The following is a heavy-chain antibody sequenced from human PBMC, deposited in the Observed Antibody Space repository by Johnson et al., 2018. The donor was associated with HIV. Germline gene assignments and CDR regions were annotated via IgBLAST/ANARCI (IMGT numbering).Heavy chain of an antibody. CDR3: AKVFDLVSGGAFDI. D-gene: IGHD1-26*01. CDR1: GFTFDDYG. CDR2: IGSSDDST. J-gene: IGHJ3*02. V-gene: IGHV3-23*04. Sequence: VQLVESGGGLVQPGGSLRLSCAASGFTFDDYGMSWVRQVPGKGLEWVSVIGSSDDSTYYADSVKGRFTISRDNSKNTLYVQMNSLRDEDTAVYYCAKVFDLVSGGAFDIWGQGTMVTVSS.